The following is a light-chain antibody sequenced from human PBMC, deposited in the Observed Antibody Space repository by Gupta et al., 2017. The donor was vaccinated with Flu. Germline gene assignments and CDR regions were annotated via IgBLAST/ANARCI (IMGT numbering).Light chain of an antibody. Sequence: DIQMTQSPSSLSASVGDRVTITCRASQNIWTYLNWYQQKPGKAPKVLIYGASTLQSAVPSRFSGSGSGTDFTLTISRLHPEDFATYYCQQCDTAPRTFGQGTKVEIK. J-gene: IGKJ1*01. CDR1: QNIWTY. CDR2: GAS. CDR3: QQCDTAPRT. V-gene: IGKV1-39*01.